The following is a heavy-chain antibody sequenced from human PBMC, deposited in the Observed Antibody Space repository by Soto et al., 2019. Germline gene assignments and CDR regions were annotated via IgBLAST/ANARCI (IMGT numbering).Heavy chain of an antibody. CDR2: IRSRAYGGTA. Sequence: GGSLRLSCTASGFTFGDYAMIWVRQAPGKGLEWVGFIRSRAYGGTAEYAASVKGRFSISRDDSKSIVYLQMNSLKTEDTAMYYRAREKYNYGHIDYWGQGTLVTVSS. D-gene: IGHD5-18*01. V-gene: IGHV3-49*04. CDR1: GFTFGDYA. J-gene: IGHJ4*02. CDR3: AREKYNYGHIDY.